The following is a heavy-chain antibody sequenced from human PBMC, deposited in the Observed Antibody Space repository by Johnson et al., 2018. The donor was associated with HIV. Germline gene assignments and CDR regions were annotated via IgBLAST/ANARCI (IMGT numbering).Heavy chain of an antibody. V-gene: IGHV3-20*04. CDR3: AKDSITMELGALDI. J-gene: IGHJ3*02. CDR2: INWNGGRT. D-gene: IGHD3-10*01. CDR1: GFTFDDYG. Sequence: MQLVESGGGVVRPGGSLRLSCAASGFTFDDYGMSWVRQPPGKGLEWVSGINWNGGRTGYADSVKGRFTISRDNSKNTLYLQMSRLRAEDTAVYYCAKDSITMELGALDIWGQGTMVTVSS.